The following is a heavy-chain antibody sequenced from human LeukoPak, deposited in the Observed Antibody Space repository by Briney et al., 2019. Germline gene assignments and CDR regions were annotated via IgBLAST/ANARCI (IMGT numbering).Heavy chain of an antibody. CDR3: ARDYYGSGSYPL. J-gene: IGHJ4*02. D-gene: IGHD3-10*01. Sequence: SETLSLTCTVTGGSISSGGYYWIWIRQPPGKGLEWIGYIFHSGSTYYNPSLKSRVTISVDRSKNQFSLKLSSVTAADTAVYYCARDYYGSGSYPLWGQGTLVTVSS. V-gene: IGHV4-30-2*01. CDR1: GGSISSGGYY. CDR2: IFHSGST.